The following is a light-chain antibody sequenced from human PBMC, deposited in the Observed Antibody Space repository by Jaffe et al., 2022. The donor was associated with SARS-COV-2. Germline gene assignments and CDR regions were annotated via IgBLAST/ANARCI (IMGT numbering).Light chain of an antibody. J-gene: IGLJ3*02. CDR1: KIGTKR. CDR2: DDS. CDR3: QVWDSSSDRYWV. V-gene: IGLV3-21*02. Sequence: SYVLTQPPSVSVAPGQTARITCGGNKIGTKRVHWYQQKPGQAPVLVVYDDSHRPSGIPERFSGSNSGNTATLTISRVEAGDEADYYCQVWDSSSDRYWVFGGGTKLTVL.